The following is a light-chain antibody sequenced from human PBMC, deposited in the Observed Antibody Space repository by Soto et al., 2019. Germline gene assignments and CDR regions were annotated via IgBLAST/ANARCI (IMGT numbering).Light chain of an antibody. J-gene: IGKJ4*01. CDR3: QQYKSYPLT. Sequence: DIQMTQSPSTLSASVGDRVTITCRASQGISSWLAWYQQKPGKAPNLLIYKASTLESGVPSRFSGSGSGTEFPLTISSVQPDDFATYYCQQYKSYPLTVGGGTKVHI. CDR2: KAS. CDR1: QGISSW. V-gene: IGKV1-5*03.